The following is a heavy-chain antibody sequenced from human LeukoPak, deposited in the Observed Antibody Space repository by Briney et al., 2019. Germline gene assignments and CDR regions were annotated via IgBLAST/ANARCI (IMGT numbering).Heavy chain of an antibody. J-gene: IGHJ6*03. CDR3: TSWLRGWYYMDV. CDR1: GFTFGDYA. V-gene: IGHV3-49*04. Sequence: GGSLRLSCTASGFTFGDYAMSWVRQAPGKGLEWVGFIRSKAYGGTTEYAASVKGRFTISRDDSKSIAYLQMNSLKTEDTAVYYCTSWLRGWYYMDVWGKGTTVTISS. CDR2: IRSKAYGGTT. D-gene: IGHD2-15*01.